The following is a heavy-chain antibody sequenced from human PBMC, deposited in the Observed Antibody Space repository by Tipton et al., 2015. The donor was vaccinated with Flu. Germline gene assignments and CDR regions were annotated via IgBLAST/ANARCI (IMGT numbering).Heavy chain of an antibody. V-gene: IGHV1-18*01. J-gene: IGHJ3*02. CDR2: FSAYNGNG. Sequence: QSGAEVKKPGASVRVSCKASGYTFNSYGITWVRQAPGQGLEWMGGFSAYNGNGIYAQKFQGRVTMTTDTSTSSAYMELRSLRTDDTAVYYCARGEFPARTIDAFDIWGQGTMVTVSS. CDR1: GYTFNSYG. D-gene: IGHD3-10*01. CDR3: ARGEFPARTIDAFDI.